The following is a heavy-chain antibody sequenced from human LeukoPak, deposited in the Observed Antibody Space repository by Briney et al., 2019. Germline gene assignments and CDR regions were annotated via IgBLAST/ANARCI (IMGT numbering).Heavy chain of an antibody. J-gene: IGHJ4*02. CDR1: GFTFSSYG. CDR2: ISYDGSNK. Sequence: SGGSLRLSCAASGFTFSSYGMHWVRQAPGEGLEWVAVISYDGSNKYYADSVKGRFTISRDNSKNTLYLQMNSLRAEDTAVYYCAKVDYYDSRDPDYWGQGTLVTVSS. V-gene: IGHV3-30*18. CDR3: AKVDYYDSRDPDY. D-gene: IGHD3-22*01.